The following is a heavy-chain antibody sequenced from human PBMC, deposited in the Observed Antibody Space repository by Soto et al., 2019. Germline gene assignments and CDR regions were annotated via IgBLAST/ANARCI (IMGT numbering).Heavy chain of an antibody. V-gene: IGHV4-59*01. CDR3: ARVRGDNSKYSGYELLAFDI. Sequence: PSETLSLTCTVSGGSISSYYWIWIRQPPGKGLEWIGYIYYSGSTNYNPSLKSRVTISVDTSKNQFSLKLSSVTAADTAVYYCARVRGDNSKYSGYELLAFDIWGQGTMVTVSS. CDR1: GGSISSYY. D-gene: IGHD5-12*01. J-gene: IGHJ3*02. CDR2: IYYSGST.